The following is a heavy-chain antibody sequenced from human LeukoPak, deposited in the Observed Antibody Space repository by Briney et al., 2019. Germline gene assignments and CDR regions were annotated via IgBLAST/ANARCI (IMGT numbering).Heavy chain of an antibody. CDR1: GFTFSSYG. CDR3: AREGTRITMPNSSEN. CDR2: IRYDGSNK. Sequence: GGSLRLSCAASGFTFSSYGMHWVRQAPGKGLEWVAFIRYDGSNKYYADSVKGRFTISRDNSKNTLYLQMNSLRAEDTAVYYCAREGTRITMPNSSENWGQGTLVTVSS. D-gene: IGHD3-10*01. V-gene: IGHV3-30*02. J-gene: IGHJ4*02.